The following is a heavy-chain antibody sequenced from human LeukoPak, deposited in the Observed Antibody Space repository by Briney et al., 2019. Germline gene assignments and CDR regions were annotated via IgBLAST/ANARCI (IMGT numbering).Heavy chain of an antibody. V-gene: IGHV1-69*13. J-gene: IGHJ5*02. CDR1: AVTFSTYA. CDR3: ARDVEGRLNLLPS. D-gene: IGHD1-26*01. Sequence: ASVKLSCKASAVTFSTYAITWVRQAPGQGLERMGGIIPSFGTVYYAQKFQGRVTITADESTSTDYMELSSLRSEDTAVYYCARDVEGRLNLLPSWGQGTLVTVSS. CDR2: IIPSFGTV.